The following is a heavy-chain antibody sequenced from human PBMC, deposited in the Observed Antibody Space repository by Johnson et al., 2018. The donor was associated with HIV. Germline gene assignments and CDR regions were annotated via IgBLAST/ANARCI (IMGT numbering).Heavy chain of an antibody. CDR3: ASSALGLMGAFDI. CDR1: GFTFSSYV. Sequence: QVQLVESGGGVVQPGRSLRLSCAASGFTFSSYVMHWVRQAPGKGLEGVAVISFDGNNEYYADSVKDRFTISRDNSKNTLYLQMGSLGAEDMAVYYCASSALGLMGAFDIWGQGTMVTVSS. V-gene: IGHV3-30*14. J-gene: IGHJ3*02. CDR2: ISFDGNNE. D-gene: IGHD7-27*01.